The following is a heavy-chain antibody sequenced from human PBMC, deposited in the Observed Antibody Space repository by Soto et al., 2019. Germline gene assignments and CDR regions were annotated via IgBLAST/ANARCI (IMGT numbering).Heavy chain of an antibody. Sequence: SETLSLTCTVSGGSISSGGYYWSWIRQHPGKGLEWIGYIYYSGSTYYNPSLKSRVTISVDTSTNQFSLKLSSVTAADTAVYFCAIRDACGDCVYFERCGQGTLVTVSS. V-gene: IGHV4-31*02. CDR1: GGSISSGGYY. CDR2: IYYSGST. D-gene: IGHD2-21*02. CDR3: AIRDACGDCVYFER. J-gene: IGHJ1*01.